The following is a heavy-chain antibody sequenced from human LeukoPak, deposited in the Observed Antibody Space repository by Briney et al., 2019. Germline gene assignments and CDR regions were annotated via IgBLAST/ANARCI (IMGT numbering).Heavy chain of an antibody. V-gene: IGHV4-34*01. D-gene: IGHD2-2*01. Sequence: PSETLSITCAVYGGSFSGYYWSWIRQPRGKGREWIGEINHSGGTNYNPSLKSRVTISVDTSKNQVSLKLSSVTAADTAVYYCASLWPYQLSAFDIWGQGTMVTVSS. CDR2: INHSGGT. J-gene: IGHJ3*02. CDR1: GGSFSGYY. CDR3: ASLWPYQLSAFDI.